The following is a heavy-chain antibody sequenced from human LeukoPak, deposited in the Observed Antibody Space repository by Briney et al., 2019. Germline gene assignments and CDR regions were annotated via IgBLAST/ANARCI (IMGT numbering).Heavy chain of an antibody. Sequence: ASVKVSCKASGYTFTGYYIHWVRQAPGQGLEWMGWINPNSGDTDYAQNFQGRVTMTRDTSISTSYMELTRLRSDDTAVYYCASDNYPYAFDLWGQGTMVTVSS. J-gene: IGHJ3*01. CDR3: ASDNYPYAFDL. V-gene: IGHV1-2*02. CDR2: INPNSGDT. D-gene: IGHD4-11*01. CDR1: GYTFTGYY.